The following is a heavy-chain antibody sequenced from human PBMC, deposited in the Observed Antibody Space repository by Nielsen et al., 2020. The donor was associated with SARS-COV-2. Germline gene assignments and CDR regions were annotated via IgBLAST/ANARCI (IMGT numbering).Heavy chain of an antibody. V-gene: IGHV4-39*01. Sequence: SETLSLTCTVSGGSISSSSYYWGWIRQPPGKGLEWIGSIYYSGSTYYNPSLKSRVTISVDTSKNQFSLKLSSVTAADTAVIYCARITTGTTHFDNWGQGTLVTVSS. D-gene: IGHD1-1*01. CDR3: ARITTGTTHFDN. CDR2: IYYSGST. J-gene: IGHJ4*02. CDR1: GGSISSSSYY.